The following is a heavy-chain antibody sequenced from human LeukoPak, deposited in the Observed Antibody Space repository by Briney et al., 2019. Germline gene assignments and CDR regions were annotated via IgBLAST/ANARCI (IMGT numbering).Heavy chain of an antibody. Sequence: GGSLRLSCAASGFTFNNAWMSWVRQAPGKGLEWVGRIKRKTDGGTTDYAAPVKGRFTISRDDSKNTLYLQMNSLKTEDTAVYYCTTDPMVRGVSHWGQGTLVAVSS. CDR2: IKRKTDGGTT. V-gene: IGHV3-15*01. D-gene: IGHD3-10*01. CDR1: GFTFNNAW. CDR3: TTDPMVRGVSH. J-gene: IGHJ4*02.